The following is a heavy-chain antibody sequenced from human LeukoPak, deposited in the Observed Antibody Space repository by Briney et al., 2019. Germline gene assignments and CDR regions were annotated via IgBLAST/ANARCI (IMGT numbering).Heavy chain of an antibody. CDR2: INERGTDS. D-gene: IGHD1-1*01. J-gene: IGHJ4*02. V-gene: IGHV3-74*03. Sequence: GGSLRLSCTASGFTFSGHWIHWVRHPPGMGLVWVSRINERGTDSMYAESVKGRFSISRDNAKNTVYLQMNSLRAEDTAVYYCVRDETLWTLDWWGQGTLVSVSS. CDR1: GFTFSGHW. CDR3: VRDETLWTLDW.